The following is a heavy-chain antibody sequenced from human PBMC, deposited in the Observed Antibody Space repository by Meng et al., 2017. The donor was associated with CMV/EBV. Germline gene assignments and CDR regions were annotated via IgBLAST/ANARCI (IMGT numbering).Heavy chain of an antibody. CDR3: ATGDCGGGSCHAFDI. CDR2: IKRKIEGETT. Sequence: GESLKIFCVASGFTFSEVWMTWVRQTPGKGLEWVGRIKRKIEGETTEYTAPVKGRFTISRDDSKDTLYLQMHNLKTEDTAIYYCATGDCGGGSCHAFDIWGQGTLVTVSS. CDR1: GFTFSEVW. V-gene: IGHV3-15*01. D-gene: IGHD2-15*01. J-gene: IGHJ3*02.